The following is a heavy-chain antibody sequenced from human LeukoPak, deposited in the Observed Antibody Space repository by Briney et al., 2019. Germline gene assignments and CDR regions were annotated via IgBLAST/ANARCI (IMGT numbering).Heavy chain of an antibody. D-gene: IGHD6-6*01. V-gene: IGHV3-43*01. CDR3: AKDGSSSSPDY. Sequence: GGSLRLSCAASGFTFDDYTMHWVRQAPGKGLEWVSLISWDGGSTYYADSVKGRFTISRDNSEKYLYLQMNSLRSEDTALYYCAKDGSSSSPDYWGQGTLVTVSS. CDR1: GFTFDDYT. J-gene: IGHJ4*02. CDR2: ISWDGGST.